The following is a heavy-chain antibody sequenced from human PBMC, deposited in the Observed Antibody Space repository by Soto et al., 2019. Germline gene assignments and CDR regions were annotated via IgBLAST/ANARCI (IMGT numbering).Heavy chain of an antibody. CDR1: GYTFTSYY. CDR2: INPSGGNT. Sequence: GASVKVSCKASGYTFTSYYMHWVRQAPGQGLEWMGIINPSGGNTSYAQKFQGRVTMTRDTSTSTVYMELSSLRSEDTAVYYCARDSGYCSGGSRYGGRWFDPWGQGTLVTLSS. V-gene: IGHV1-46*01. D-gene: IGHD2-15*01. CDR3: ARDSGYCSGGSRYGGRWFDP. J-gene: IGHJ5*02.